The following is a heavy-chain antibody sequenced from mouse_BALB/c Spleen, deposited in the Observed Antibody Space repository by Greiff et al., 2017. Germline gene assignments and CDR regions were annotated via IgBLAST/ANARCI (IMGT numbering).Heavy chain of an antibody. CDR3: ARGNIYAMDY. J-gene: IGHJ4*01. CDR1: GFTFSSYA. V-gene: IGHV5-6-5*01. CDR2: ISSGGST. Sequence: EVQGVESGGGLVKPGGSLKLSCAASGFTFSSYAMSWVRQTPEKRLEWVASISSGGSTYYPDSVKGRFTISRDNARNILYLQMSSLRSEDTAMYYCARGNIYAMDYWGQGTSVTVSS.